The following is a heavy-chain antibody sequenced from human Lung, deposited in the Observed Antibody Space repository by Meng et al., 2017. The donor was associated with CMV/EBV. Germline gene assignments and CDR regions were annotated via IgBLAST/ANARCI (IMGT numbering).Heavy chain of an antibody. Sequence: GESLKISCAASGFTFSTYWMHWVRQTPGTGLVWVSRINSDGSTTTYAESVKGRFTISRDNAKNTLYLQMSSLRAEDSAVYYCVRDGKYCSSGTCDYYIMDLWGQGTXVTVSS. CDR1: GFTFSTYW. CDR3: VRDGKYCSSGTCDYYIMDL. D-gene: IGHD2-15*01. V-gene: IGHV3-74*01. CDR2: INSDGSTT. J-gene: IGHJ6*02.